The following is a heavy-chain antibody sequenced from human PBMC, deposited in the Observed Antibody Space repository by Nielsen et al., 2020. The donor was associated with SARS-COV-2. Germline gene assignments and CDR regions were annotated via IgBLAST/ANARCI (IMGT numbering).Heavy chain of an antibody. V-gene: IGHV3-30*03. Sequence: GGSLRLSCAASGFTFSSYAMHWVRQAPGKGLEWVAVISYDGSNKYYADSVKGRFTIARDNSKNTLYLQMNSLRAEDTAVYYCARLRGGDALVANYFDYWGQGTLVTVSS. D-gene: IGHD2-21*02. J-gene: IGHJ4*02. CDR2: ISYDGSNK. CDR3: ARLRGGDALVANYFDY. CDR1: GFTFSSYA.